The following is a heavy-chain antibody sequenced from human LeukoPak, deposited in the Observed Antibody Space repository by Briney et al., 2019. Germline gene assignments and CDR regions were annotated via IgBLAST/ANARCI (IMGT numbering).Heavy chain of an antibody. CDR1: GFTFSSYA. Sequence: GGSLRLSCAASGFTFSSYAMHWVRQAPGKGLGWVAVISYDGSNKYYADSVKGRFTISRDNSKNTLYLQMNSLRAEDTAVYYCARGRGRWVPTFDYWGQGTLVTVSS. J-gene: IGHJ4*02. CDR2: ISYDGSNK. V-gene: IGHV3-30-3*01. CDR3: ARGRGRWVPTFDY. D-gene: IGHD3-10*01.